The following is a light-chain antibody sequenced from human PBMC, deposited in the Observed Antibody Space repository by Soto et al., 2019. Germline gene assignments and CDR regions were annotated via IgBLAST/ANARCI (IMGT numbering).Light chain of an antibody. CDR1: QSISSSY. J-gene: IGKJ3*01. Sequence: EIVLTQSPGTLSLSPGERATLSCRASQSISSSYLAWYQHKPGQAPRILIYAASTTATGIPDRYSGSGSETDFTLTSCQLEPEDFAVYYCQQFSGSPLFPFGPGPRVD. CDR3: QQFSGSPLFP. V-gene: IGKV3-20*01. CDR2: AAS.